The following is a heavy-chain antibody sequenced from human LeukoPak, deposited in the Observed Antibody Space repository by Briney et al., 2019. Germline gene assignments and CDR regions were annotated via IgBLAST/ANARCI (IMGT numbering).Heavy chain of an antibody. V-gene: IGHV3-7*03. CDR2: IKQDGSEK. CDR1: GFTFSHYW. CDR3: ARDSGRFYIDY. D-gene: IGHD1-26*01. Sequence: GGSLLLSCAASGFTFSHYWMTWVRQAPGKGLEWVANIKQDGSEKYYVDSLKGRFTISRDNAKNSLYLQINSLRADDTAIYYCARDSGRFYIDYWGQGTLVTVSS. J-gene: IGHJ4*02.